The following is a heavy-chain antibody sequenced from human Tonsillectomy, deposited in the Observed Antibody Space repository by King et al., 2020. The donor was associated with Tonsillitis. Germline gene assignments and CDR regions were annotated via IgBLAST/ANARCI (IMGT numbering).Heavy chain of an antibody. J-gene: IGHJ1*01. D-gene: IGHD2-15*01. CDR3: PKEQNISSVGIFQH. Sequence: VQLVESGGVVVQPGGSLRLSCAASGFTFDDYTMNWVRQTPGKGLEWVSLISWDGGSTYYEDSVKGRFTISRDNSKKSLYLQMNSLRTEDSALYYCPKEQNISSVGIFQHWGPGTLVTVSS. CDR2: ISWDGGST. CDR1: GFTFDDYT. V-gene: IGHV3-43*01.